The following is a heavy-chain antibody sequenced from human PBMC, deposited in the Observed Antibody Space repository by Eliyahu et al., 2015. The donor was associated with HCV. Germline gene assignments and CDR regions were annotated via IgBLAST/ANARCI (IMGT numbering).Heavy chain of an antibody. V-gene: IGHV3-73*01. CDR2: IRSKADYYATPT. D-gene: IGHD6-13*01. J-gene: IGHJ6*02. CDR3: TRRRFSNSWSYYGMDV. Sequence: VGHIRSKADYYATPTAYAASVTGRFTISRDDSKNTAYLQMNSLNIEDTAVYFCTRRRFSNSWSYYGMDVWGQGTTVIVSS.